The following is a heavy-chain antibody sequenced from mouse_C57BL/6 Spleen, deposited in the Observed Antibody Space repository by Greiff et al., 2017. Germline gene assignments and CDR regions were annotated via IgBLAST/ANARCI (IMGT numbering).Heavy chain of an antibody. CDR1: GYTFTSYW. CDR3: ARWDYYAMDY. J-gene: IGHJ4*01. V-gene: IGHV1-69*01. Sequence: QVQLQQPGAELVMPGASVKLSCKASGYTFTSYWMHWVKQRPGQGLEWIGEIDPSDSYTNYNQKFKGKSTLTVDKSSSTAYMQLSSLTSEDYAVYYCARWDYYAMDYWGQGTSVTVSS. CDR2: IDPSDSYT.